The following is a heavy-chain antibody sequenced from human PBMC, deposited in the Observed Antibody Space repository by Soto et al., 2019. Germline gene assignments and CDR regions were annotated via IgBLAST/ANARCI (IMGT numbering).Heavy chain of an antibody. CDR1: GFTFSDYY. Sequence: QVQLVESGGGLVKPGGSLRLSCAASGFTFSDYYMSWIRQAPGKGLEWVSYISSSGSTIYYADSVKGRFTISRDNAKNAPYLQMNSLRAEDTAVYYWARDPGGGWYKTYYFDYWGQGTLVTVSS. J-gene: IGHJ4*02. D-gene: IGHD6-19*01. CDR2: ISSSGSTI. CDR3: ARDPGGGWYKTYYFDY. V-gene: IGHV3-11*01.